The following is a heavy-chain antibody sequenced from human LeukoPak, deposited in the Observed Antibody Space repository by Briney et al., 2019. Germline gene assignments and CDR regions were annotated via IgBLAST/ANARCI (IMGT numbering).Heavy chain of an antibody. CDR3: AKDEIHIVVVVAASQGGFDP. D-gene: IGHD2-15*01. V-gene: IGHV3-23*01. CDR2: ISGSGGST. Sequence: GGSLRLSCAASGFTFSSYAMSWVRQAPGKGLEWVSAISGSGGSTYYADSVKGRFTISRDNSKNTLYLQMNSLRAEDTAVYYCAKDEIHIVVVVAASQGGFDPWGLGTLVTVSS. CDR1: GFTFSSYA. J-gene: IGHJ5*02.